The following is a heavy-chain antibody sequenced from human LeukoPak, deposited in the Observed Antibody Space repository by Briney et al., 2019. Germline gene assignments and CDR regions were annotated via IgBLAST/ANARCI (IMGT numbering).Heavy chain of an antibody. V-gene: IGHV4-4*07. D-gene: IGHD2-2*02. Sequence: PSETLPLTCTVSGGSISSYYWSWIRQPAGKGLEWIGRIYTSGSTNYNPSLKSRVTMSVDTSKNQFSLKLSSVTAADTAVYYCARGGGYCSSTSCYTFDYWGQGTLVTVSS. CDR1: GGSISSYY. CDR2: IYTSGST. J-gene: IGHJ4*02. CDR3: ARGGGYCSSTSCYTFDY.